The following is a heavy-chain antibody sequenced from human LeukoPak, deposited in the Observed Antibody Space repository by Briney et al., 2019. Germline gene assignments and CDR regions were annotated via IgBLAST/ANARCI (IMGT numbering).Heavy chain of an antibody. CDR3: AKMMGHTVVVTAVPRSGWFDP. CDR1: GFTFSSYV. J-gene: IGHJ5*02. Sequence: GGSLRLSCPGSGFTFSSYVMTWVRPGPGKGLEWVSVINKSGGDTYYADSVKGRFTISRDNSKNIVYLQMKSLRAEDTAIYYCAKMMGHTVVVTAVPRSGWFDPWGQGILVTVSS. D-gene: IGHD2-21*02. V-gene: IGHV3-23*01. CDR2: INKSGGDT.